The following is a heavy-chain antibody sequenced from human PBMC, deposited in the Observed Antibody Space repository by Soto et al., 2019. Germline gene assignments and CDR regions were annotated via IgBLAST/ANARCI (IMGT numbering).Heavy chain of an antibody. CDR3: ARGRYGDY. CDR1: GYDFTTYG. CDR2: SSAHHGNT. Sequence: QVHLVQSGAEVKNPGASVKVSCQASGYDFTTYGITWVRQAPGQELEWMGWSSAHHGNTNYAQKRPGRVTVSRDTSPSTGSIDLRSLRSEDTAVYYCARGRYGDYWGQGAGVTVSS. D-gene: IGHD1-1*01. J-gene: IGHJ4*02. V-gene: IGHV1-18*01.